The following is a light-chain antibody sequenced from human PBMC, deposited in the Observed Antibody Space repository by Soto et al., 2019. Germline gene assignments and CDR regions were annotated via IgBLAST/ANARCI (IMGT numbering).Light chain of an antibody. CDR2: AAS. J-gene: IGKJ4*01. CDR3: PQYKKWPLT. V-gene: IGKV3-15*01. Sequence: EIVMTQSPATLSVSPGERATLSCRASQSVYSNLAWYQQKPGQAPRLLIYAASTRATGIPARFSGRGSGTEFPLPVSSLQSEDFAVYYCPQYKKWPLTFGGGTQVEIK. CDR1: QSVYSN.